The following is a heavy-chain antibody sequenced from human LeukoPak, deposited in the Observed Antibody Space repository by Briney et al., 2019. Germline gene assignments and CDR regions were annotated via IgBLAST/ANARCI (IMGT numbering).Heavy chain of an antibody. CDR3: VRGGRLYAALDF. D-gene: IGHD2-8*01. J-gene: IGHJ3*01. CDR2: IKQDGSEK. CDR1: GFTFTNYW. Sequence: GGSLRLSCAASGFTFTNYWMTWVRQAPGKGLEWVANIKQDGSEKYYVDSVKGRFTISRDNAKNSLSLQMDSLRAEDSALYYCVRGGRLYAALDFWGQGTMVTVSS. V-gene: IGHV3-7*04.